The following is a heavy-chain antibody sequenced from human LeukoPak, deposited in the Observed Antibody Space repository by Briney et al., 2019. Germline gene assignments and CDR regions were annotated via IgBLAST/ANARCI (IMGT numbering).Heavy chain of an antibody. Sequence: GSLRLSCAASGNYSMHWVRQAPGKGLVWVSHINSDGSWTSYADSMKGRFTISKDNAKNTVYLQMINLRAEDTAVYYCVSFYEAYWGRGTLVTVSS. D-gene: IGHD2/OR15-2a*01. CDR3: VSFYEAY. CDR2: INSDGSWT. V-gene: IGHV3-74*01. J-gene: IGHJ4*02. CDR1: GNYS.